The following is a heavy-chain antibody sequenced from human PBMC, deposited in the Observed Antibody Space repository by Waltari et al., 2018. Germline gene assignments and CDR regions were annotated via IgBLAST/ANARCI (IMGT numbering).Heavy chain of an antibody. CDR2: INTNTENP. CDR1: GYTFTSHA. D-gene: IGHD3-16*01. J-gene: IGHJ4*02. Sequence: QVQLVQSGSELKKPGASVKVSCKASGYTFTSHAMNWGRQAPGQGLEFMGWINTNTENPFYAQGFTGRFVFSLDTSASTAYMEINSLKAEDTAVYYCARELLGGGAFDSWGQGTLVTVSS. CDR3: ARELLGGGAFDS. V-gene: IGHV7-4-1*02.